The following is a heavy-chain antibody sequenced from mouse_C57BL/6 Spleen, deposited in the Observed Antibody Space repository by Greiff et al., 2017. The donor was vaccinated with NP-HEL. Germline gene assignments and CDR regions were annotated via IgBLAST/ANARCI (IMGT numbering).Heavy chain of an antibody. D-gene: IGHD1-1*01. V-gene: IGHV2-5*01. J-gene: IGHJ4*01. CDR2: IWRGGST. CDR1: GFSLTSYG. CDR3: AKNGVLGQDYYAMDY. Sequence: QVQLKESGPGLVQPSQRLSITCTVSGFSLTSYGVHWVRQSPGKGLEWLGVIWRGGSTDYNAAFMSRLSITKDNSKSQVFFKMNSLQADDTAIYYCAKNGVLGQDYYAMDYWGQGTSVTVSS.